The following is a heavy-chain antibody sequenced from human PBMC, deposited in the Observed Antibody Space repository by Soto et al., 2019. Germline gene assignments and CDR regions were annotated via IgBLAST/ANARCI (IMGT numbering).Heavy chain of an antibody. V-gene: IGHV4-4*02. CDR2: IYHSGST. J-gene: IGHJ4*02. CDR1: GGSISSDNW. D-gene: IGHD3-16*01. Sequence: PSETLYLTCAVSGGSISSDNWWTWVRQPPGKGLEWIGEIYHSGSTNYNPSLKSRLTISVDKSKNQFSLNLSSVTAADTAVYYCARGGTGASDYWGQGTLVTVSS. CDR3: ARGGTGASDY.